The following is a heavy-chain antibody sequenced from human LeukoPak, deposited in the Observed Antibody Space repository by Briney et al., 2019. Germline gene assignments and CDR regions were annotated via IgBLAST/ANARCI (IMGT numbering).Heavy chain of an antibody. V-gene: IGHV1-2*02. CDR1: GYTFTGYY. D-gene: IGHD3-10*01. CDR2: INPKSGGT. Sequence: ASVKDSCKASGYTFTGYYINWVRQAPGQGLAWMGWINPKSGGTNYAQQLQGRVTMTRDTSISTAYMELSRLRSDDTAMYYCARDYGSGNYYFEYWGQGSLVTVSS. J-gene: IGHJ4*02. CDR3: ARDYGSGNYYFEY.